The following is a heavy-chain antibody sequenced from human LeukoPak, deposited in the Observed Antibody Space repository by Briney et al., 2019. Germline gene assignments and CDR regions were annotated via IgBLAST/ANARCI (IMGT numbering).Heavy chain of an antibody. J-gene: IGHJ4*02. CDR3: ARDYLVGAPLDS. CDR1: GVSITNYY. CDR2: MYISGST. D-gene: IGHD1-26*01. Sequence: SETLSLTCTVSGVSITNYYWAWIRQPAGKGQEWIGRMYISGSTNYNPSLKSRVSISIDKTKNQFSLKLTSVTAADTAVYYCARDYLVGAPLDSWGQGTLVTVSS. V-gene: IGHV4-4*07.